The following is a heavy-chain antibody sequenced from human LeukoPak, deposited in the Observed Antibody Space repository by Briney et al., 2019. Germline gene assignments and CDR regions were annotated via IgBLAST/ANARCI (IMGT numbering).Heavy chain of an antibody. D-gene: IGHD3-22*01. J-gene: IGHJ2*01. CDR3: ARQQYYYDSSGYRAPGRWYFDL. CDR1: GGSISSSSYY. Sequence: PSETLSLTCISGGSISSSSYYWGWIRQPPGKGLEWIGSIYYSGSTYYNPSLYSRVTISVDTSKNQFSLKLSSVTAADTTVYYCARQQYYYDSSGYRAPGRWYFDLWGRGTLVTVSS. CDR2: IYYSGST. V-gene: IGHV4-39*01.